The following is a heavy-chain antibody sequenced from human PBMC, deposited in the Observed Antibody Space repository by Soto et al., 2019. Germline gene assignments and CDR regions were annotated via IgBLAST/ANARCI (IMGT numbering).Heavy chain of an antibody. D-gene: IGHD6-19*01. CDR1: GGTFSSYA. J-gene: IGHJ3*02. CDR2: IIPIFGTA. Sequence: QVQLVQSGAEVKKPGSSVKVSCKASGGTFSSYAISWVRQAPGQGLEWMGGIIPIFGTANYAQKFQGRVTITADESTSTAYMELSSLRSEDTAVYYCERDSGEWLVRDYAFDIWGQGTMVTVSS. V-gene: IGHV1-69*12. CDR3: ERDSGEWLVRDYAFDI.